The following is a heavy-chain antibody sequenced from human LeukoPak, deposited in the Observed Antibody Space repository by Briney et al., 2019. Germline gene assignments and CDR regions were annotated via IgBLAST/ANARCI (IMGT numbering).Heavy chain of an antibody. CDR1: GYSITSGYY. Sequence: SETLSLTCAVSGYSITSGYYWGWIRPPPGKGLEWIGSIYHSGSTYYNPSLKSRVTISVDTSKNQFSLNLSSVTAADTAVYYCARRGRLGPTTGGDYWGQGTLVTVSS. D-gene: IGHD1-26*01. CDR3: ARRGRLGPTTGGDY. CDR2: IYHSGST. V-gene: IGHV4-38-2*01. J-gene: IGHJ4*02.